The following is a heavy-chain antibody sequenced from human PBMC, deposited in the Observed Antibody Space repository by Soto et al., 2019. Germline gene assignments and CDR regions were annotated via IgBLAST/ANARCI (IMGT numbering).Heavy chain of an antibody. V-gene: IGHV4-39*01. CDR3: ARLIAAAGGNRAY. CDR1: GGSISTSSYY. D-gene: IGHD6-13*01. J-gene: IGHJ4*02. CDR2: IYHSGST. Sequence: QLQLQESGPGLVKPSETLSLTCTVSGGSISTSSYYWGWIRQPPGKGLEWIGSIYHSGSTYYNPSLKSRVTISADTSKNQFSLKLSSVTAADTAVYYCARLIAAAGGNRAYWGQGTLVTVSS.